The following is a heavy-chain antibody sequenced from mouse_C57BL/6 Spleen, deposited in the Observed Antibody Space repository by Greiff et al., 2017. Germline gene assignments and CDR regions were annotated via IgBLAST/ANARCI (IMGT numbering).Heavy chain of an antibody. D-gene: IGHD2-1*01. V-gene: IGHV1-62-2*01. CDR3: ARHEGETRNLDY. J-gene: IGHJ2*01. Sequence: VQLQQSGAELVKPGASVKLSCKASGYTFTEYTIHWVKQRSGQGLEWIGWFYPGSGSIKYNEKFKDKATMTADTSSSTVYMVLSRLTSEDSAVYFCARHEGETRNLDYWGQGTTLTVSS. CDR2: FYPGSGSI. CDR1: GYTFTEYT.